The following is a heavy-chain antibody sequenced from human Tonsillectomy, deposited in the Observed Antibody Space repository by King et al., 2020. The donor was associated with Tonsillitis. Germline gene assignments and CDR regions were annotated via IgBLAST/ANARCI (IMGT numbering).Heavy chain of an antibody. CDR3: ARVEAVVVVVTATYYWFGP. D-gene: IGHD2-15*01. CDR1: GGTFSSYA. J-gene: IGHJ5*02. V-gene: IGHV1-69*12. Sequence: QLVQSGAEVKKPGSSVKVSCKASGGTFSSYAINWVRQAPGQGLEWMGGIIPIFGTANYAQKFQGRVTITADESTSTAYMELSSLRSEDTAVYYCARVEAVVVVVTATYYWFGPWGQGTLVTVSS. CDR2: IIPIFGTA.